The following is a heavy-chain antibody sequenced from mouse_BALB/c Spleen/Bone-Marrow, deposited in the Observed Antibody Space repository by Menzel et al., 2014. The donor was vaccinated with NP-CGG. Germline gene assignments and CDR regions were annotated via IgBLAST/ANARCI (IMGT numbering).Heavy chain of an antibody. CDR2: INPDSNTI. V-gene: IGHV4-1*02. CDR3: AKNYYYGYVAY. CDR1: GFDFSRYW. D-gene: IGHD1-2*01. J-gene: IGHJ3*01. Sequence: EVQGVESGGGLVQPGGSLKLSCAASGFDFSRYWMTWVRQAPGKGLEWIGEINPDSNTINYTPSLKDKFIISRDNAKNTLYLQMIKVRSEDTALYYCAKNYYYGYVAYWGQGTLVTVSA.